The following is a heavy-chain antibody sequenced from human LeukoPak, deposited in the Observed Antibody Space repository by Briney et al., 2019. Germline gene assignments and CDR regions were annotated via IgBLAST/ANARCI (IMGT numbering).Heavy chain of an antibody. V-gene: IGHV4-34*01. CDR1: GGSFSGYY. CDR2: INHSGST. CDR3: ARDYYLDGYPYFEY. Sequence: SETLSLTCAVYGGSFSGYYWSWIRQPPGKGLEWIGEINHSGSTNYNPSLKSRVTIPVDTSKNQFSLKLSSVTAADTAGYYCARDYYLDGYPYFEYWGQGTLVTVSS. D-gene: IGHD5-24*01. J-gene: IGHJ4*02.